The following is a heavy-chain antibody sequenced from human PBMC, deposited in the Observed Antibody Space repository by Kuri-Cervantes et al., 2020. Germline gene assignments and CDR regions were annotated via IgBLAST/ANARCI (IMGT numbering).Heavy chain of an antibody. V-gene: IGHV3-30-3*01. D-gene: IGHD4-17*01. J-gene: IGHJ2*01. Sequence: GESLKISCVASGFTFSSYAMHWVRQAPGKGLEWVAVISYDGSNKYYADSVKGRFTISRDNAKNSLYLQMNSLRAEDTAVYYCARDYGDYSASYWYFDLWGRGTLVTVSS. CDR1: GFTFSSYA. CDR3: ARDYGDYSASYWYFDL. CDR2: ISYDGSNK.